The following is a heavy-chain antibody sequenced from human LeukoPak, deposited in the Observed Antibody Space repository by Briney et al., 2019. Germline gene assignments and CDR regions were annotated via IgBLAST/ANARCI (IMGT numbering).Heavy chain of an antibody. CDR3: ARTSVTTLAGAFDI. Sequence: SETLSLTCTVSGGSISSGGYYWSWIRQRPGKGLEWIGYIYYSGGTYYNPSLKSRVTISVDTSKNQFSLKLSSVTAADTAVYYCARTSVTTLAGAFDIWGQGTMVTVSS. CDR1: GGSISSGGYY. D-gene: IGHD4-17*01. V-gene: IGHV4-31*03. J-gene: IGHJ3*02. CDR2: IYYSGGT.